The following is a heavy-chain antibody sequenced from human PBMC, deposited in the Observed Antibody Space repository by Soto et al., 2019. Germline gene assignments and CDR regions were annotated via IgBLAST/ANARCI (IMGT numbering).Heavy chain of an antibody. CDR2: IYYSGST. CDR1: GGSISSYY. CDR3: ARRGGAVTFDL. V-gene: IGHV4-59*08. D-gene: IGHD4-17*01. J-gene: IGHJ2*01. Sequence: QVQLQESGPGLVKPSETLSLSCTVSGGSISSYYWSWIRQPPGKGLEGIGYIYYSGSTNYNPSLKSRIPISVDTSKNQFSLKLNSVTAADTAVYYCARRGGAVTFDLWGRGTLVTVSS.